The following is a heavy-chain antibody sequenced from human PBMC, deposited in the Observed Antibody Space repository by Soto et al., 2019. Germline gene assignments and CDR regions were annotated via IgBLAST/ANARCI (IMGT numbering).Heavy chain of an antibody. J-gene: IGHJ3*02. CDR2: IYWDDVK. CDR1: GFSLSTSGVN. V-gene: IGHV2-5*05. CDR3: AHSLDAFDI. Sequence: QITLKESGPTLVKPTQTLTLTCTVSGFSLSTSGVNVGWIRQPPGKALEWLAVIYWDDVKRYGPSLKSRLTITEDTSKNQVGLTMTNMDPVDTATYYCAHSLDAFDIWGQGTMVTVSS.